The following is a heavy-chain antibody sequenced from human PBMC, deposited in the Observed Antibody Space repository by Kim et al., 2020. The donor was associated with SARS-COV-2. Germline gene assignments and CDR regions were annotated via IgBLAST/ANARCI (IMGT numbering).Heavy chain of an antibody. CDR2: IIPIFGTA. V-gene: IGHV1-69*13. D-gene: IGHD2-15*01. CDR3: ARDRDPYCSGGSCPNNWFDP. J-gene: IGHJ5*02. CDR1: GGTFSSYA. Sequence: SVKVSCKASGGTFSSYAISWVRQAPGQGLEWMGGIIPIFGTANYAQKFQGRVTITADESTSTAYMELSSLRSEDTAVYYCARDRDPYCSGGSCPNNWFDPWGQGTLVTVSS.